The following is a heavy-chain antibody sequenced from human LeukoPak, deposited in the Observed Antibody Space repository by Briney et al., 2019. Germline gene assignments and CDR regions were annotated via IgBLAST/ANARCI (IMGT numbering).Heavy chain of an antibody. V-gene: IGHV3-66*02. CDR3: ARDNKGYYPTAFDY. CDR2: IYSGGST. CDR1: GFTVSSNY. Sequence: PGGSLRLSCAASGFTVSSNYMSWVRQAPGQGLEWVSVIYSGGSTYYADSVKGRFTISRDNSKNTLYLQMNSLRAEDTAVYYCARDNKGYYPTAFDYWGQGTLVTVSS. D-gene: IGHD3-22*01. J-gene: IGHJ4*02.